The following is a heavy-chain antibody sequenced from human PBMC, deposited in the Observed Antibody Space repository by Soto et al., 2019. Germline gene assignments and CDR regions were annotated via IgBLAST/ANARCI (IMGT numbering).Heavy chain of an antibody. Sequence: QVQLQESGPGLVKPSQTLSLTCTVSGGSISSGGYYWSWIRQHPGKGLEWIGYIYYSGSTYYNPSLKSRVTISVDTSKNQFSLKLSSVTAADTAVYYCARDQKGFYGSRNPTYYYYYGMDVWGQGTTVTVSS. J-gene: IGHJ6*02. D-gene: IGHD3-10*01. V-gene: IGHV4-31*03. CDR1: GGSISSGGYY. CDR2: IYYSGST. CDR3: ARDQKGFYGSRNPTYYYYYGMDV.